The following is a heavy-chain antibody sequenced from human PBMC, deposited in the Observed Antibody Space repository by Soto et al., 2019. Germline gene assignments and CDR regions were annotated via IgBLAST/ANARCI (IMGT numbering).Heavy chain of an antibody. CDR3: RAGEPLYYDY. D-gene: IGHD3-10*01. Sequence: EVQLLQSGGGLVQPGGSLRLSCAASGFTFSSYAMRWVRQAPGKGLEWVSGISGSGDTSYYADSVKGRFTISRDNSKNTLYLQMNSLRAEDTAVYYCRAGEPLYYDYWGQGTLVTVSS. CDR2: ISGSGDTS. CDR1: GFTFSSYA. J-gene: IGHJ4*02. V-gene: IGHV3-23*01.